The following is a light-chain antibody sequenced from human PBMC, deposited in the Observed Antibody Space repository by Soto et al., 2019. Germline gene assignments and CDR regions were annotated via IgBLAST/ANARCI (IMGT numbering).Light chain of an antibody. J-gene: IGLJ2*01. CDR2: DNS. CDR3: QSQDSSLSGSV. V-gene: IGLV1-51*01. Sequence: QSVLTQPPSVSAAPGQKVSISCSGSSSNIGNNYVSWYQHLPGTVPRLLIYDNSKRPSGIPDRFSGSKSGTSATLGITGLQAEDEADYYCQSQDSSLSGSVFGGGTKVTVL. CDR1: SSNIGNNY.